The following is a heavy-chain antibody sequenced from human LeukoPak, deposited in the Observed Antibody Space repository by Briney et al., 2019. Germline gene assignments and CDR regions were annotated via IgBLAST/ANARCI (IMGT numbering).Heavy chain of an antibody. Sequence: GGSLRLSCAASGFTFSSYGMNWVRQAPGKGLEWVSSITASSSYIYYADSVKGRFTISRDNSKNTLYLQMNSLRAEDTAVFYCAKEPRHCGGDCFSLLDYWGQGTLVTVSS. CDR2: ITASSSYI. D-gene: IGHD2-21*02. V-gene: IGHV3-21*04. CDR1: GFTFSSYG. CDR3: AKEPRHCGGDCFSLLDY. J-gene: IGHJ4*02.